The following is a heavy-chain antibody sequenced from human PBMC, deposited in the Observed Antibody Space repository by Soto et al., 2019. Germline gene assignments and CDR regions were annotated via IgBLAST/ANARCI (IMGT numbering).Heavy chain of an antibody. CDR2: VYYTGST. Sequence: SETLSLTCSVSGGSISGSYWSWIRQSPGKGLEWLGYVYYTGSTNYSPSLRSRVSISVDTSKNEFSLGLSSVTAADTAVYFCARSVAVPGAHIDYWGRELRSPSPQ. CDR1: GGSISGSY. D-gene: IGHD6-19*01. J-gene: IGHJ4*02. V-gene: IGHV4-59*01. CDR3: ARSVAVPGAHIDY.